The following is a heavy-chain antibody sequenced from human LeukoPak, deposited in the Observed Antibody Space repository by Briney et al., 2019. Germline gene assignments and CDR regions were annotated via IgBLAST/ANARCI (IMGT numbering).Heavy chain of an antibody. V-gene: IGHV3-23*01. D-gene: IGHD2-21*02. CDR2: ISGSGGSP. CDR3: RRDVMALVTGGFDY. CDR1: GFTVSSYA. J-gene: IGHJ4*02. Sequence: GGSLRLSCAASGFTVSSYAMSWVRQAPGKGLEWVSGISGSGGSPYYADSVKRRFSISRDNSKNTLFLQMNSLRADDTAVYYCRRDVMALVTGGFDYCGQGTLVAVSS.